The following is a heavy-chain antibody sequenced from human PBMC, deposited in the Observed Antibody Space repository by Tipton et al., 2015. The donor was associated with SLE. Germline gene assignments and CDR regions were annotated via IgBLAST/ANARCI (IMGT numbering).Heavy chain of an antibody. D-gene: IGHD6-13*01. J-gene: IGHJ3*02. CDR2: IYYSGST. CDR3: ARVVAAAGTAFDI. Sequence: LRLSCTVSGGSISSGSYYWSWIRQPAGKGLEWIGSIYYSGSTYYNPSLKSRVTISVDTSKNQFSLKLSSVTAADTAVYYCARVVAAAGTAFDIWGQGTMVTVSS. V-gene: IGHV4-39*07. CDR1: GGSISSGSYY.